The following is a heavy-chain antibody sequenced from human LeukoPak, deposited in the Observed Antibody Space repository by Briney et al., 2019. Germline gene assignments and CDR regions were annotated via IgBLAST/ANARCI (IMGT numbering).Heavy chain of an antibody. V-gene: IGHV1-18*01. J-gene: IGHJ4*02. D-gene: IGHD3-10*01. CDR1: GYTFSNHG. CDR2: ISNYNGQT. CDR3: ARDIGVSQFVY. Sequence: ASVKVSCKASGYTFSNHGISWVRQAPGQGLEWMGWISNYNGQTEYAQKFQGRVTLTTDTSTSTAYMALRSLTSDDTAVYYCARDIGVSQFVYWRQGTLVSVSS.